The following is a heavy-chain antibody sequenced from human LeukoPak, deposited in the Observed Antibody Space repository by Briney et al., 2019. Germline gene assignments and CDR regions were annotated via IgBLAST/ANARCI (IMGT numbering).Heavy chain of an antibody. Sequence: PSQALSLTCTVSGGSISSGGYYWSWIRQHPGKGLEWIGYIYYSGSTYYNPSLKSRVAISVDTSKNQFSLKLSSVTAADTAVYYCARGNYYDHDAFGIWGQGTMVTVSS. CDR2: IYYSGST. V-gene: IGHV4-31*03. D-gene: IGHD3-22*01. CDR3: ARGNYYDHDAFGI. J-gene: IGHJ3*02. CDR1: GGSISSGGYY.